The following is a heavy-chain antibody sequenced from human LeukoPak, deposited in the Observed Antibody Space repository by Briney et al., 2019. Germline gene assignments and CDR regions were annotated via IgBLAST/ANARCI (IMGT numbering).Heavy chain of an antibody. CDR2: IGTSGSTK. V-gene: IGHV3-11*01. Sequence: GGSLRLSCAASGFIFSDYYMSWIRQAPGKGLEWVSYIGTSGSTKYYADSVKGRFTISRDNAKNSLYLQMNSLRAEDTAVYYCARGGSYLSAFDIWGQGTMVTVSS. J-gene: IGHJ3*02. D-gene: IGHD1-26*01. CDR1: GFIFSDYY. CDR3: ARGGSYLSAFDI.